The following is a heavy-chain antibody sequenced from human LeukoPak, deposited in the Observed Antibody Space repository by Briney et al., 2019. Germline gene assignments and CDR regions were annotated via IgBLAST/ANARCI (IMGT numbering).Heavy chain of an antibody. CDR1: GYTFTDYF. CDR3: ASVKQLGGTDY. Sequence: ASVKVSCKASGYTFTDYFLNWVRQAPGQGLEWMGCINPNTGDTQYAQKFQGRITMTSDTSINTAYMDLMRLRSDDTAVYYCASVKQLGGTDYWGQGTLVTVSS. V-gene: IGHV1-2*02. D-gene: IGHD6-13*01. CDR2: INPNTGDT. J-gene: IGHJ4*02.